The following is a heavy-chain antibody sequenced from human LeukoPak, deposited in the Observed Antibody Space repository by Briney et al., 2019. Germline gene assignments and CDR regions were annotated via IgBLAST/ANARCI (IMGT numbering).Heavy chain of an antibody. D-gene: IGHD3-10*01. CDR1: GYTFTGYY. V-gene: IGHV1-2*02. J-gene: IGHJ4*02. CDR3: ARTMVRGVIFDY. Sequence: GASVKVSCKASGYTFTGYYMHWVRQAPGQGLEWRGWINPNSGGTNYAQKFQGRVTMTRDTSISTAYMELSRLRSDDTAVYYCARTMVRGVIFDYWGQGTLVTVSS. CDR2: INPNSGGT.